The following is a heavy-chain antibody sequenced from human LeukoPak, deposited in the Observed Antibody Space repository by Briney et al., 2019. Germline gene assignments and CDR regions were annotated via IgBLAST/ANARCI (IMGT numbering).Heavy chain of an antibody. V-gene: IGHV3-30*03. CDR1: GFTFSGYG. D-gene: IGHD3-3*01. Sequence: PGGSLRLSCAASGFTFSGYGMHWVRQAPGKGLEWVTGIAFDGSRKHYADSVKGRFTIPRDNARNTMDLQMNSLRVEDAAVYHCTRYDSSRFDPWGQGTLVIVSS. CDR2: IAFDGSRK. J-gene: IGHJ5*02. CDR3: TRYDSSRFDP.